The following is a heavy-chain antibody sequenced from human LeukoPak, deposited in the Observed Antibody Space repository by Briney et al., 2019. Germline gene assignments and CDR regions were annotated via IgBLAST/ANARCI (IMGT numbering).Heavy chain of an antibody. V-gene: IGHV3-23*01. CDR2: ISGSGGST. D-gene: IGHD6-19*01. CDR1: GFTFSSYV. CDR3: VKTLISVAGTGAFDI. Sequence: PGGSLRLSCAASGFTFSSYVMNWVRQAPGKGLEWVSGISGSGGSTTYADSVKGRFTISRDNSQNTLYLQMSSLRAEDTAVYYCVKTLISVAGTGAFDIWGQGTMVTVSS. J-gene: IGHJ3*02.